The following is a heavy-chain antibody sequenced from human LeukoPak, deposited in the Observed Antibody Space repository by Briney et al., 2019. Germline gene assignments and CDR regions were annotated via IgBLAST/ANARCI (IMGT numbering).Heavy chain of an antibody. Sequence: ASVKVSCKASGYTFTGYYMHWVRQAPGQGLEWMGWTNPNSGGTNYAQKFQGRVTMTRDTSISTAYMELSRLRSDDTAVYYCARDVFSGYSCGGGDCYPDYWGQGTLVTVSS. D-gene: IGHD2-21*02. CDR2: TNPNSGGT. CDR1: GYTFTGYY. V-gene: IGHV1-2*02. CDR3: ARDVFSGYSCGGGDCYPDY. J-gene: IGHJ4*02.